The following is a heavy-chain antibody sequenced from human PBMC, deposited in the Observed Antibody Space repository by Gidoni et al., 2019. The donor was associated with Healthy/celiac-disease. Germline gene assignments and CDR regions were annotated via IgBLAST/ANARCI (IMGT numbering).Heavy chain of an antibody. CDR3: ARDSGIEMATIWSY. J-gene: IGHJ4*02. CDR2: ISSSSSYI. Sequence: EVQLVESGGGLVTPGGSLRLSCAASGFTFSSYSMNWVRQAPGKGLEWVSSISSSSSYIYYADSVKGRFTISRDNAKNSLYLQMNSLRAEDTAVYYCARDSGIEMATIWSYWGQGTLVTVSS. D-gene: IGHD5-12*01. V-gene: IGHV3-21*01. CDR1: GFTFSSYS.